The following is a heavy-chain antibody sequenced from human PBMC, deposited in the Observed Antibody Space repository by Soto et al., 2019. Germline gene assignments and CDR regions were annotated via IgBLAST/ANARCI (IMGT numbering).Heavy chain of an antibody. J-gene: IGHJ5*02. V-gene: IGHV3-64D*06. CDR2: ISSDGDIT. CDR1: GFTFSEYS. CDR3: VKVSTFYDILTGYYSTNFFDP. Sequence: GGSLRLSCSASGFTFSEYSMHWVRQAPGKGLQYVSTISSDGDITYYADSVKGRFTISRDNSKDTLYLQMNSLGPEDTAVYYCVKVSTFYDILTGYYSTNFFDPWGQGTLVTVSS. D-gene: IGHD3-9*01.